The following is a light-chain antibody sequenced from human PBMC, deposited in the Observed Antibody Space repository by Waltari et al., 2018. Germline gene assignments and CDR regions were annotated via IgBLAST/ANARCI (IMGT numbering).Light chain of an antibody. V-gene: IGKV1-8*01. J-gene: IGKJ4*01. CDR2: ASS. Sequence: AIRITQSPSSLSASTGDRVTITCRPSQAISSYLAWYQQKPGKAPKLLIYASSTLQSGVPSRFSGSGSGTNFTLTIGCLQSEDFATYFCQQYYGDPLTFGRGTKVEI. CDR3: QQYYGDPLT. CDR1: QAISSY.